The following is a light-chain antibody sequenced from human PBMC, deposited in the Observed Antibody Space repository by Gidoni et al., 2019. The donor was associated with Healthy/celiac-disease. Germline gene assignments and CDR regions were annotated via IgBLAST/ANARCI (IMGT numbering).Light chain of an antibody. CDR1: QSVSSSY. J-gene: IGKJ4*01. Sequence: IVLTQSPGTLSLSPGERATLPCRASQSVSSSYLAGYQQKPGQAPRLLIYGASSRATGIPDRFSGSGSGTDFTLTISRLEPEDFAVYYCQQYGSSPSLTFGGGTKVEIK. CDR2: GAS. V-gene: IGKV3-20*01. CDR3: QQYGSSPSLT.